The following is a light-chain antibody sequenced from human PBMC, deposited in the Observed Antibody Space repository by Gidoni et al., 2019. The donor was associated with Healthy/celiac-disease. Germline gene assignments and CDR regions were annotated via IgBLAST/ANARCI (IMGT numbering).Light chain of an antibody. CDR3: MQALQTPLT. Sequence: DIVKTQSPLSLPVTPGEPASISCRSSQSLLHSNGYNYLDWYLQKPGQSPQLLIYLGSNRASGVPDRFSVSGSGTDFTLKISRVEAEDVGVYYCMQALQTPLTFGGGTKVEIK. J-gene: IGKJ4*01. CDR2: LGS. V-gene: IGKV2-28*01. CDR1: QSLLHSNGYNY.